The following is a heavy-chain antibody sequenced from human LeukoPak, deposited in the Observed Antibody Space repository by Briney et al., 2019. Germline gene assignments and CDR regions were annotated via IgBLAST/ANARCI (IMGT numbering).Heavy chain of an antibody. D-gene: IGHD1-7*01. CDR1: GFTFSSYS. J-gene: IGHJ4*02. CDR3: ARGTTRGLDY. Sequence: GRSLRLSCAASGFTFSSYSMNWVRQAPGKGLEWVSSISSSSSYIYYADSVKGRSTISRDNAKNSLYLQMNSLRAEDTAVYYCARGTTRGLDYWGQGTLVTVSS. CDR2: ISSSSSYI. V-gene: IGHV3-21*01.